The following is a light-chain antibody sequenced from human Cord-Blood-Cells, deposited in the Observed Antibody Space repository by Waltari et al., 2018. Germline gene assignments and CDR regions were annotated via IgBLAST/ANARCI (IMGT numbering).Light chain of an antibody. CDR2: EGS. Sequence: QSALTQPASVSGSPGQSLTISCTGTSSDVGSYNPVSWYQQHPGKAPKLMIYEGSKRPSGVSNRFSGSKSGNTASLTISGLQAEDEADYYCCSYAGSSTYVFGTGTKVTVL. CDR3: CSYAGSSTYV. V-gene: IGLV2-23*01. CDR1: SSDVGSYNP. J-gene: IGLJ1*01.